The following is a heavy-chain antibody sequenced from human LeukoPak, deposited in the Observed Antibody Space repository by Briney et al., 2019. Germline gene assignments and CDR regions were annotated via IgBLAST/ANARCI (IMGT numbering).Heavy chain of an antibody. CDR2: ISSSSGTI. V-gene: IGHV3-48*04. J-gene: IGHJ3*02. CDR3: ASGGSYFDSSGGNDAFDI. CDR1: GFTFSSYS. Sequence: PGGSLRLSCGASGFTFSSYSMNWVRQDPGKGLEWVSYISSSSGTIHYADSVKGRFTISRDNGKNSLYLQMTSLRAEDTAVYYCASGGSYFDSSGGNDAFDIWGQGTMVTVSS. D-gene: IGHD3-22*01.